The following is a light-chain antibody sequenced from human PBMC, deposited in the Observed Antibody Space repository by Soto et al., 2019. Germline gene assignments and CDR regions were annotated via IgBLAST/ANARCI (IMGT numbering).Light chain of an antibody. CDR3: DSYTASSTYV. CDR1: TSDVGSYNR. Sequence: QSVLTQPPSVSGSPGHSVTISCTRTTSDVGSYNRVSWYQQTPGTAPKLIIYDVGSRPSGVPDRFSGSKSGNTASLTISWLQAEDEADYYCDSYTASSTYVFGTGTKVTVL. V-gene: IGLV2-18*02. J-gene: IGLJ1*01. CDR2: DVG.